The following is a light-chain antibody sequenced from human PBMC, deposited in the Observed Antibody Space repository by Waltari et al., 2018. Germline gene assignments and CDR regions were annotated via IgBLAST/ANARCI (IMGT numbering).Light chain of an antibody. CDR2: DAS. J-gene: IGKJ1*01. CDR3: QLRSNWPWT. V-gene: IGKV3-11*01. Sequence: EIVLTQSPATLSLSPGERATLSCRASQSVSSYLAWYQQKPGQAPRLLIYDASNRATGIPARFSGSGSGTYFTLTISSLEPEDFAVYYFQLRSNWPWTFGQGTKVEIK. CDR1: QSVSSY.